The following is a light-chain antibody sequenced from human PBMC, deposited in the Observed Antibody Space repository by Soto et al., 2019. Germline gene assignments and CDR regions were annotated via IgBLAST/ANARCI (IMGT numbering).Light chain of an antibody. J-gene: IGLJ1*01. V-gene: IGLV4-69*01. Sequence: QLVLTQSPSASASLGASVKLTCTLSSGHSSYAIAWHQQQPEKGPRYLMKLNSDGSHSKRDGIPDRLSGSSSGAERYLTISSLQSEDEADYYCQTWGTGIRVFGTGTKLTVL. CDR2: LNSDGSH. CDR3: QTWGTGIRV. CDR1: SGHSSYA.